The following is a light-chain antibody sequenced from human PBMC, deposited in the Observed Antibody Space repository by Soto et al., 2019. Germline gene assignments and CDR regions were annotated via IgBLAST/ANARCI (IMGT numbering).Light chain of an antibody. V-gene: IGKV3-11*01. CDR3: QPRSNWPPTWT. Sequence: EIVLTQSPATLSLSPGERATLSCRASQSVSSYLAWYQPKPGQAPRLLIYDASNRATGIPARFSGSGSGTAFTLTIGSLEPEDFAVYYCQPRSNWPPTWTFGQGTKVEIK. J-gene: IGKJ1*01. CDR2: DAS. CDR1: QSVSSY.